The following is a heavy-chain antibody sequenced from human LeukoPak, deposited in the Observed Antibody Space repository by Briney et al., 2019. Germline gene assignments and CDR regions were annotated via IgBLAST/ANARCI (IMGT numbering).Heavy chain of an antibody. CDR1: GFTVSSNY. Sequence: GGSLRLSCAASGFTVSSNYMSSVRQAPGKGLEWDSVIYSGGSTYYADSVKGRFTISRDNSKNTLYLQMNSLRAEDTAVYYCARGRPFWDYYYGMDVWGQGTTVTVSS. V-gene: IGHV3-53*01. J-gene: IGHJ6*02. CDR2: IYSGGST. D-gene: IGHD3-3*01. CDR3: ARGRPFWDYYYGMDV.